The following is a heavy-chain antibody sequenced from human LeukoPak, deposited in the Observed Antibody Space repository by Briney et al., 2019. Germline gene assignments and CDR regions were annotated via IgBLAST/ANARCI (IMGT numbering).Heavy chain of an antibody. CDR3: TIGLAGDWDAFDI. V-gene: IGHV1-3*01. CDR1: GGTFSSCA. J-gene: IGHJ3*02. Sequence: ASVKVSCKASGGTFSSCAISWVRQAPGQRLEWMGWIHADSGNTKYSQKLQGRVTIARDTSASTIYMELSSLRFEDTAVYFCTIGLAGDWDAFDIWGLGTMVTVSS. CDR2: IHADSGNT. D-gene: IGHD6-19*01.